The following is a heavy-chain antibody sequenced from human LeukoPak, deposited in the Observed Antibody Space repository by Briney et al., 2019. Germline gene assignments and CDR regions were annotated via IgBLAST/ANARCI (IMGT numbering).Heavy chain of an antibody. CDR3: WTYYYDSSGYYQDFDY. J-gene: IGHJ4*02. V-gene: IGHV3-64*01. CDR2: ISSNGGST. D-gene: IGHD3-22*01. CDR1: GFTFSSYA. Sequence: GGSLRLSCAASGFTFSSYAMHWVRQAPGKGLEYVSAISSNGGSTYYANSVKGRFTISRNNSKNTLYLQMGSLRAEDMAVYYCWTYYYDSSGYYQDFDYWGQGTLVTVSS.